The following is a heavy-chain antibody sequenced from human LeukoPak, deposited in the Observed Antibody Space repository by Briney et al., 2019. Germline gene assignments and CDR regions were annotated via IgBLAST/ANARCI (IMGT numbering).Heavy chain of an antibody. V-gene: IGHV1-69*04. CDR2: IIPVLGVT. CDR1: GGTFSSHG. Sequence: PGASVKVSCKASGGTFSSHGIGWVRQAPGQGLEWMGRIIPVLGVTTYAKNFQDRVSITADTSTITAYMELSSLRSEDTAVYYCAREVSAGGSDYWGPGTLVTVSS. CDR3: AREVSAGGSDY. D-gene: IGHD6-13*01. J-gene: IGHJ4*02.